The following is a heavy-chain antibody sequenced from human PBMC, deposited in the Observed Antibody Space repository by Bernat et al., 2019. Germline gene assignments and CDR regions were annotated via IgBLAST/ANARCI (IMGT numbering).Heavy chain of an antibody. Sequence: QVQLVQSGAEVKKPGASVNVSCKASGYTFTSYAIHWVRQAPGQRLEWMGWINAGNGNTKYSQKFQGRVTITRDTSASTAYMGLSSLRSEDTAVYYCARDGIAARRGWDLDCWGQGTLVTV. CDR2: INAGNGNT. D-gene: IGHD6-6*01. CDR1: GYTFTSYA. J-gene: IGHJ4*02. CDR3: ARDGIAARRGWDLDC. V-gene: IGHV1-3*01.